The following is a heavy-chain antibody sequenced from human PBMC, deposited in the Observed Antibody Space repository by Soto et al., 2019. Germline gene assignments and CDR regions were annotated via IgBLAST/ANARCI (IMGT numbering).Heavy chain of an antibody. D-gene: IGHD2-21*01. CDR3: ATDVGVD. V-gene: IGHV3-7*01. J-gene: IGHJ4*02. Sequence: EVQLVESGGGLVQPGGSLRLSCAASGFTFSRSWMSWVRKAPGKGLEWVANIKDDGSENYYVASVQCRFTISRDNAKNSLYLLMNNLRVEDTDVYYCATDVGVDWCQGTLVTVSS. CDR2: IKDDGSEN. CDR1: GFTFSRSW.